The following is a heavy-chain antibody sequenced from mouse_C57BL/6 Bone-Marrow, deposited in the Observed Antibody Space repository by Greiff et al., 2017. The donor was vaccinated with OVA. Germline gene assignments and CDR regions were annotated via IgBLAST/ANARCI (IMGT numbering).Heavy chain of an antibody. CDR2: IYPGSGST. V-gene: IGHV1-55*01. J-gene: IGHJ1*03. Sequence: QVQLKQPGAELVKPGASVKMSCKASGYTFTSYWITWVKQRPGQGLEWIGDIYPGSGSTNYNEKFKSKATLTVDTSSSTAYMQLSSLTSEDSAVYYCARSSPWYFDVWGTGTTVTVSS. CDR1: GYTFTSYW. CDR3: ARSSPWYFDV.